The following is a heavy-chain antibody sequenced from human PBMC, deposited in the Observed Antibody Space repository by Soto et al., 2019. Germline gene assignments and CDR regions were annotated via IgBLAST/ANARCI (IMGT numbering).Heavy chain of an antibody. V-gene: IGHV3-48*01. D-gene: IGHD2-15*01. CDR3: AREYFSGGTYYGAFSF. CDR1: GFTFSSYT. CDR2: ISSSSSTI. J-gene: IGHJ3*01. Sequence: GGSLRLSCAASGFTFSSYTMNWVRQAPGKGLEWVSYISSSSSTIYYADSVKGRFTISRDNAKNSLYLQMNSLRAEDTAVYYCAREYFSGGTYYGAFSFWGQGTMVTVSS.